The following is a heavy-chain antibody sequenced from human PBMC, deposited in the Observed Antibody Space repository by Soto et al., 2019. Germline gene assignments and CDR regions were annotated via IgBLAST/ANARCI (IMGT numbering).Heavy chain of an antibody. Sequence: PSETLSLTCTVSGGSISGTSYYWAWIRQPPGEGLEWIASISDSGNTYYNPSLKSRVTISVDTSKNHFSLQLSSVTAADTAVYYCVRQGYCSGPSCYRWFDPWGQGTLVTVSS. D-gene: IGHD2-2*01. J-gene: IGHJ5*02. V-gene: IGHV4-39*01. CDR3: VRQGYCSGPSCYRWFDP. CDR1: GGSISGTSYY. CDR2: ISDSGNT.